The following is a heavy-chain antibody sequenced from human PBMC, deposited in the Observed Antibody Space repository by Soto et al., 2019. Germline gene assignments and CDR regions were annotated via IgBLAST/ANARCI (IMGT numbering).Heavy chain of an antibody. V-gene: IGHV3-11*06. J-gene: IGHJ5*02. Sequence: GGSLRLSCAGSGFTFGYSYMIWIRQAPGKGLEWLSYISPGSRYPAYADSVKGRFTISRDNARRSLFLQMTSLTAEDTAMYYCVRGGGGGLLDPWGQGTMVNVYS. CDR1: GFTFGYSY. D-gene: IGHD2-15*01. CDR2: ISPGSRYP. CDR3: VRGGGGGLLDP.